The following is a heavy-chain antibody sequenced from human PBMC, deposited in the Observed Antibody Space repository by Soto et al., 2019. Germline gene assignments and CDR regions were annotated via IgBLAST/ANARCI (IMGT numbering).Heavy chain of an antibody. CDR3: ARDNPLRSFDY. V-gene: IGHV3-30-3*01. J-gene: IGHJ4*02. CDR2: ISYDGSNK. Sequence: QVQLVESGGGVVQPGRSLRLSCAASGFTFSSYAMHWVRQAPGKGLEWVAVISYDGSNKYYADSVKGRFTISRDNSKNTLYLQMNSLRAEDTAVYYCARDNPLRSFDYWGPGTLVTVSS. D-gene: IGHD4-17*01. CDR1: GFTFSSYA.